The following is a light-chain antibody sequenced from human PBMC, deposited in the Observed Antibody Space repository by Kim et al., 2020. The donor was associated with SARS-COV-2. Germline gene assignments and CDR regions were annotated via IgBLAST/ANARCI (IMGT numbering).Light chain of an antibody. CDR1: SSNIGAYYD. CDR2: GNT. J-gene: IGLJ3*02. V-gene: IGLV1-40*01. Sequence: QRVTISCTGSSSNIGAYYDGRWYQQLPGTAPTLLIHGNTNRPSGVPDRFSGSKSGTSASLDITGLQAEDEAVYYCQSYDRSLSGSVFGGGTQLTVL. CDR3: QSYDRSLSGSV.